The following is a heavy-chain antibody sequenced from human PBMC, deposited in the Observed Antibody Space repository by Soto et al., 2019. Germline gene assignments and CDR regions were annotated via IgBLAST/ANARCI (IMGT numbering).Heavy chain of an antibody. Sequence: QVQLQESGPGLVKPSGTLSLTCAVSGGSISSTNWWNWVRQPPGKGLGWIGEIDHSGSTNYNPSLKRRVTMSVDKPKNQCSLKLSSVTAADTAVYYCVRDSGNGWKDYWGQGTLVTVSS. CDR2: IDHSGST. J-gene: IGHJ4*02. V-gene: IGHV4-4*02. CDR3: VRDSGNGWKDY. CDR1: GGSISSTNW. D-gene: IGHD6-19*01.